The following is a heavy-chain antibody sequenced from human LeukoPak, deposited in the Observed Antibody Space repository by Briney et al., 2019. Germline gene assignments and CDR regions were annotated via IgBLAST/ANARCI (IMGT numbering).Heavy chain of an antibody. CDR2: IKQDGTEK. CDR3: AKDRSCTGSSCNVGS. Sequence: PGGSLRLSCAASGFTFSSYWMSWVRQAPGKGLEWVANIKQDGTEKYYVDSVKGRFTISRDNAKNSLYLQMNSLRVEDTAVYYCAKDRSCTGSSCNVGSWGQGTMVTVSS. CDR1: GFTFSSYW. J-gene: IGHJ3*01. D-gene: IGHD2-2*01. V-gene: IGHV3-7*01.